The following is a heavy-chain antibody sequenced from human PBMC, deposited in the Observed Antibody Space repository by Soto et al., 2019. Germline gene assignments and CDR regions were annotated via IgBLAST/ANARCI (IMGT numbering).Heavy chain of an antibody. D-gene: IGHD2-15*01. J-gene: IGHJ4*02. CDR3: ARQGFSSGIDY. CDR1: GGSISSYY. CDR2: IYYSGST. Sequence: SETLSLTCTVSGGSISSYYWSWIRQPPGKGLEWIGYIYYSGSTNYNPSLKSRVTISVDTSKNQFSLKLSSVTAADTAVYYCARQGFSSGIDYWGQGTLVTVSS. V-gene: IGHV4-59*08.